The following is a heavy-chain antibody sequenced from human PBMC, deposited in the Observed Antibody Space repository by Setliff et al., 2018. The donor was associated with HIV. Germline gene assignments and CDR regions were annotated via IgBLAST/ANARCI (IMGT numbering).Heavy chain of an antibody. CDR1: GDSFSGSY. CDR3: ASAARYYDLLTGYSNQGYFDH. D-gene: IGHD3-9*01. Sequence: PSETLSLTCAVYGDSFSGSYWSWIRQSPGTGLEWIGEVNHNGGTNYNPSLKSRVVVSVDRSKNQFSLKLISVTAADTAVYYCASAARYYDLLTGYSNQGYFDHWGLGTLVTVSS. V-gene: IGHV4-34*01. CDR2: VNHNGGT. J-gene: IGHJ4*01.